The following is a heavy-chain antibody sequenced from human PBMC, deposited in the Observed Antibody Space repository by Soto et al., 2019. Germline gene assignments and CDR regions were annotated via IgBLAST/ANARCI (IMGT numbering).Heavy chain of an antibody. J-gene: IGHJ5*02. Sequence: EVPLVESGGGLVQPGGSLRLSCAASGFSFSDHHMDWVHQAPGKGLEWVGRSRNKANTYTAEYAASVKGRFIISRDDLKKSMYLQMNSLTAEDTAVYYCARHLYGDYVSSWFGPWGQGTLVTVSS. D-gene: IGHD4-17*01. CDR3: ARHLYGDYVSSWFGP. CDR1: GFSFSDHH. V-gene: IGHV3-72*01. CDR2: SRNKANTYTA.